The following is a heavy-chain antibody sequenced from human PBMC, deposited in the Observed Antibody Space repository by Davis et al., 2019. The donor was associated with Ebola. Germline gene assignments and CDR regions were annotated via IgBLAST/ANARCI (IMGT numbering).Heavy chain of an antibody. CDR3: AREAGATTRIYDS. Sequence: ASALVSCNASSYTFTSNGISWVRQAPRQGLEWLGWISAYNGNTNYAQKLQVRVTMTTDTSRSTAYMELRSLRSDDTAVYYCAREAGATTRIYDSWGQGILVTVSS. V-gene: IGHV1-18*04. J-gene: IGHJ5*01. D-gene: IGHD1-26*01. CDR2: ISAYNGNT. CDR1: SYTFTSNG.